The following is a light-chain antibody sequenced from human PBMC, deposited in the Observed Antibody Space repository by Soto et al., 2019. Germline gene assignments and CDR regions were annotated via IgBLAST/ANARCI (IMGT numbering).Light chain of an antibody. CDR2: EVS. Sequence: QSVLTQPASVSGSPGQSITISCTGTSSDVGAYNYVSWYQQHPGKAPKLMIYEVSNRPSGVSNRFSGSKSGNTASLTISGFHAEDEADYYCSSYTSISTHVFGTGTKVTVL. CDR3: SSYTSISTHV. CDR1: SSDVGAYNY. J-gene: IGLJ1*01. V-gene: IGLV2-14*01.